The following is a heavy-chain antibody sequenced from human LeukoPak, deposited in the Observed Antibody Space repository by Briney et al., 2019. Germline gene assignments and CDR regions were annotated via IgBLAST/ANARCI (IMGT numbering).Heavy chain of an antibody. D-gene: IGHD2-15*01. CDR3: ARGIVVVVAATYWFDP. J-gene: IGHJ5*02. V-gene: IGHV4-30-2*01. Sequence: SETLSLTCAVSGGSISSGGYSWSWIRQPPGKGLEWIGYIYHSGSTYYNPSLKSRVTISVDRSKNQFSLKLSSVTAADTAVYYCARGIVVVVAATYWFDPWGQGTLVTVSS. CDR2: IYHSGST. CDR1: GGSISSGGYS.